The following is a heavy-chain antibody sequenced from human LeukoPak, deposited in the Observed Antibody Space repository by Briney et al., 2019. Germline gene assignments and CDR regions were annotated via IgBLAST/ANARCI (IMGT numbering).Heavy chain of an antibody. Sequence: GGSLRLSCAASGFTFSSYSMNWVRQAPGKGLEWVSYISSSSSTIYYADSVKGRFTISRDNAKNSLYLQMNSLRAEDTAVYYCARDHAKYGDSHFDYWGQGTLVTVSS. D-gene: IGHD4-17*01. CDR2: ISSSSSTI. V-gene: IGHV3-48*01. CDR1: GFTFSSYS. CDR3: ARDHAKYGDSHFDY. J-gene: IGHJ4*02.